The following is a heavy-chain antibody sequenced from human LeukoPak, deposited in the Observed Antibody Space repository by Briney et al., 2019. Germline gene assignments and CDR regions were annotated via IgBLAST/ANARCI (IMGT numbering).Heavy chain of an antibody. D-gene: IGHD3-22*01. CDR3: ARLGSSGYYFDY. CDR2: IYYSGST. CDR1: GGSISSSSYY. V-gene: IGHV4-39*01. Sequence: SETLSLTCTVSGGSISSSSYYWGWIRQPPGKGLEWIGSIYYSGSTHYNPSLKSRVTISVDTSKNQFSLKLSSVTAADTAVYYCARLGSSGYYFDYWGQGTLVTVSS. J-gene: IGHJ4*02.